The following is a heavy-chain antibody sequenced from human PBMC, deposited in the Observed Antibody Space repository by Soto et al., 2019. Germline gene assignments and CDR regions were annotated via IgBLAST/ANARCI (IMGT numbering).Heavy chain of an antibody. V-gene: IGHV1-18*01. Sequence: GASVKVSCKASGYTFTSYGISWVRQAPGQGLEWMGWISAYNGNTNYAQKLQGRVTMTTDTSTSTAYMELRSLRSDDTAVYYCARSYCSSTSCYLGRGQIDYRGQATLFTVSS. D-gene: IGHD2-2*01. CDR1: GYTFTSYG. J-gene: IGHJ4*01. CDR3: ARSYCSSTSCYLGRGQIDY. CDR2: ISAYNGNT.